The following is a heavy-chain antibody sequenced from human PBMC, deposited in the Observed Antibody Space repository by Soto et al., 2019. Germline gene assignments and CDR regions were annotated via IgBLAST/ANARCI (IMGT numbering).Heavy chain of an antibody. Sequence: GESLKISCKGVGYKFGSAWIGWVRQMPGKGLEWMGIIKPGTSDIRYSPSCRGHVTISADEAVSTAYLQWSSLKASDTAMYYCARQLSHICDSWGQGTLVTVS. CDR3: ARQLSHICDS. D-gene: IGHD3-3*02. V-gene: IGHV5-51*01. J-gene: IGHJ4*02. CDR1: GYKFGSAW. CDR2: IKPGTSDI.